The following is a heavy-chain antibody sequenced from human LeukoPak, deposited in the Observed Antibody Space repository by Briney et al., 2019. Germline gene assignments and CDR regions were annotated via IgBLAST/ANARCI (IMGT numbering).Heavy chain of an antibody. V-gene: IGHV1-8*01. CDR1: GYTFTSYD. J-gene: IGHJ6*02. CDR2: MNPNSGNK. Sequence: ASVKVSCKASGYTFTSYDINWVRQATGQGLEWMGWMNPNSGNKDYAQKFQGRVTMTRNTSISTAYMELSSLRSGDTTVYYCARGLVGATLYYYYGMDVWGQGTTVTVSS. D-gene: IGHD1-26*01. CDR3: ARGLVGATLYYYYGMDV.